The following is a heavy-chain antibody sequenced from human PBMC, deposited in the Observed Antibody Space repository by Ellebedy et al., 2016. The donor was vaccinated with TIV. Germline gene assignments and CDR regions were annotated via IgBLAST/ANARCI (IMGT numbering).Heavy chain of an antibody. D-gene: IGHD3-3*01. CDR3: ARRIYDFWSGLYYFDY. V-gene: IGHV5-51*01. J-gene: IGHJ4*02. CDR1: GYSFTSYW. CDR2: IYPGDSDT. Sequence: GESLKISCKGSGYSFTSYWIGWVRQMPGKGLEWMGIIYPGDSDTRYSPSFQGQVTISADKSISTAYLQWSSLKASDTAMYYCARRIYDFWSGLYYFDYWGQGTLVTVSS.